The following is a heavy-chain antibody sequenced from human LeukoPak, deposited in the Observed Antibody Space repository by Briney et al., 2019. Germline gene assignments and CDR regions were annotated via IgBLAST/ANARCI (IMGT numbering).Heavy chain of an antibody. CDR2: TYYRSKCYN. CDR1: GDSVSSNSGA. V-gene: IGHV6-1*01. D-gene: IGHD1-26*01. CDR3: ASGRYYAFHI. J-gene: IGHJ3*02. Sequence: SQTLSLTCAISGDSVSSNSGAWNWIRQSPSRGLEWLGRTYYRSKCYNDYAVSVKSRITINPDTSKNHFSLQLNSVTPEDTAVYYCASGRYYAFHIWGQGTMVTVSS.